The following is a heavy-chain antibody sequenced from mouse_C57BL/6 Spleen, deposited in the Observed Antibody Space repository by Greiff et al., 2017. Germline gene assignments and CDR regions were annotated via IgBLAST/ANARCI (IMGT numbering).Heavy chain of an antibody. CDR3: ARDDYGSSRLAY. J-gene: IGHJ3*01. Sequence: QVQLQQSGPELVKPGASVKISCKASGYAFSSSWMNWVKQRPGTGLEWIGRIYPGDGDPNYNGKFKGKATLTADKSSSAASMQLSSLTSEDSAVYFCARDDYGSSRLAYWCQGTLVTVSA. CDR2: IYPGDGDP. V-gene: IGHV1-82*01. D-gene: IGHD1-1*01. CDR1: GYAFSSSW.